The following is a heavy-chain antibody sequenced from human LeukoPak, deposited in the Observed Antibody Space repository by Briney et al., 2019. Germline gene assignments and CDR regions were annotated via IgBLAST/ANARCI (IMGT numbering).Heavy chain of an antibody. CDR2: VTAFNENT. J-gene: IGHJ4*02. CDR3: ATTTIVGASPYYFDY. V-gene: IGHV1-18*01. CDR1: GFALTTYN. Sequence: ASVKVSCKASGFALTTYNIVWLRQAPGQGLEWVGWVTAFNENTHYSRKVQGRVTMTRDTSTSTAYMELSSLRSEDTAVYYCATTTIVGASPYYFDYWGQGTLVTVSS. D-gene: IGHD1-26*01.